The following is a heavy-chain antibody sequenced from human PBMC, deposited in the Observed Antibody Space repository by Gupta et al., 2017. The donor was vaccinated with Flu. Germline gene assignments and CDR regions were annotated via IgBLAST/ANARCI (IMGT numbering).Heavy chain of an antibody. CDR2: ISPSATI. CDR1: GFTLSSHD. V-gene: IGHV3-48*03. CDR3: ARGHWDN. J-gene: IGHJ4*02. Sequence: EVQLVESGGGSVQPGGSLRLSCVASGFTLSSHDMSWVRQAPGRRLEWVSFISPSATIYYGDPVRGRFTNSGDNAKNSLYLQMSGLRDEDTAVYYCARGHWDNWGQGTLVTVSS.